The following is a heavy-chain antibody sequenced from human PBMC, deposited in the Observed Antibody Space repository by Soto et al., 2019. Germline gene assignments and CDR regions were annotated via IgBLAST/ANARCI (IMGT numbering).Heavy chain of an antibody. Sequence: QVQLVQSGPEGKKPGASVKVSCKASGYTFTNYAIQWVRQAPGQRLEWMGWINAGNGDTKYSQSFQGRVTIIRDTSASTVYVELSSLRSEDTALYYCARGRWVKHQLGYYLDYWGQGTLVTVSS. J-gene: IGHJ4*02. CDR2: INAGNGDT. CDR1: GYTFTNYA. CDR3: ARGRWVKHQLGYYLDY. V-gene: IGHV1-3*01. D-gene: IGHD1-26*01.